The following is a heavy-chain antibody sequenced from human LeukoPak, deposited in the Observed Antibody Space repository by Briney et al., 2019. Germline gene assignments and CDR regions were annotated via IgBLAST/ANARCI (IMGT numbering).Heavy chain of an antibody. J-gene: IGHJ5*02. CDR1: GGTFSSYA. CDR3: ARGRAAADGWFDP. V-gene: IGHV1-69*13. D-gene: IGHD6-13*01. Sequence: RASVTVSCTASGGTFSSYAISWVRQAPGQGLEWMGGIIPIFGTANYAQKFQGRVTITADESTSTAYMELSSLRSEDTAVYYCARGRAAADGWFDPWGQGTLVTVSS. CDR2: IIPIFGTA.